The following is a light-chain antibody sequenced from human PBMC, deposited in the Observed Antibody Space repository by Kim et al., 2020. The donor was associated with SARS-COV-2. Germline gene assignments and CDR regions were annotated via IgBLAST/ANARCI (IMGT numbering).Light chain of an antibody. J-gene: IGKJ2*01. CDR2: DAS. CDR1: QSVSSY. Sequence: DIQMTQSPSTLSASIGDRVAITCRASQSVSSYLAWYQQKPGKASKLLIYDASSLESGVPPRFSGSGSGTELTLTISSLQPDDFATYYCQQYISYPYTFGQGTKLEI. V-gene: IGKV1-5*01. CDR3: QQYISYPYT.